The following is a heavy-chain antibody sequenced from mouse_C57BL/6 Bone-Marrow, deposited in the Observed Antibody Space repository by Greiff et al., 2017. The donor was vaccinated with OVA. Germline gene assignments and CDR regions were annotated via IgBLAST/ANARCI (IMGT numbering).Heavy chain of an antibody. CDR3: ASTYDYDRAWFAY. CDR1: GFSLTSYG. V-gene: IGHV2-6*03. Sequence: QVQLKESGPGLVAPSQRLSITCTVSGFSLTSYGVHWVRQPPGKGLEWLVVIWSDGSTTYNSALPSRLSIRQEHSQSTVFLKMNSLQTEDTARYYCASTYDYDRAWFAYWGQGTLVTGSA. CDR2: IWSDGST. D-gene: IGHD2-4*01. J-gene: IGHJ3*01.